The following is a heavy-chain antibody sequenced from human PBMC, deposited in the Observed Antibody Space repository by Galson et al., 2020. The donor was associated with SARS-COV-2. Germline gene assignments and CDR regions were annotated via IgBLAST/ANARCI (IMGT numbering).Heavy chain of an antibody. CDR3: VKDPSSIAAQNWFDP. CDR1: GYTLSSYA. CDR2: ISSHGGST. V-gene: IGHV3-64D*09. D-gene: IGHD6-6*01. J-gene: IGHJ5*02. Sequence: GGSMRLSCSASGYTLSSYAMHWVRQAPGKGLEYVSAISSHGGSTYYADSVKGRFTISRDNSKNTLYLQMSSLRAEDTAVYYCVKDPSSIAAQNWFDPWGQGTLVTVSS.